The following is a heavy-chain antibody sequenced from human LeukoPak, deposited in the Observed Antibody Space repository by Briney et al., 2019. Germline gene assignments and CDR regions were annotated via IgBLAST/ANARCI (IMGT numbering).Heavy chain of an antibody. V-gene: IGHV3-48*03. D-gene: IGHD7-27*01. CDR1: GFTFSSYE. CDR2: ISSSGSTI. Sequence: GGSLRPSCAASGFTFSSYEMNWVRQAPGKGLEWVSYISSSGSTIYYADSVKGRFTISRDNAKNSLYLQMNSLRAEDTAVYYCALLGGLRLGILADYWGQGTLVTVSS. CDR3: ALLGGLRLGILADY. J-gene: IGHJ4*02.